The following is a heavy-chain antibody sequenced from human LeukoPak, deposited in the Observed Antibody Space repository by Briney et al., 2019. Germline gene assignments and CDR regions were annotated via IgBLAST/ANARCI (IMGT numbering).Heavy chain of an antibody. Sequence: PSETLSLTCAVYGGSLSGYYWSWIRQPPGKGLEWVGEINHSGSTNYNPSLKSGVTISADTSKNQVSLKLSSVTGAATAVYYCARRSSWYRPLDYWGQGTLVTVSS. CDR3: ARRSSWYRPLDY. V-gene: IGHV4-34*01. CDR1: GGSLSGYY. CDR2: INHSGST. J-gene: IGHJ4*02. D-gene: IGHD6-13*01.